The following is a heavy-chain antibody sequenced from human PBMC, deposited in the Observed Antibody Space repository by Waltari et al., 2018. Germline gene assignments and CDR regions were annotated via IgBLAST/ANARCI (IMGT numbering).Heavy chain of an antibody. CDR3: ARHGVVVTWFDP. V-gene: IGHV4-34*01. Sequence: QVQLQQWGAGLLKPSETLSLTCAVYGGSFSGYYWSWIRQPPGKGLEWIGEINHSGRTNYNPSLKSRVTISVDTSKNQFSLKLSSVTAADTAVYYCARHGVVVTWFDPWGQGTLVTVSS. CDR1: GGSFSGYY. CDR2: INHSGRT. D-gene: IGHD3-22*01. J-gene: IGHJ5*02.